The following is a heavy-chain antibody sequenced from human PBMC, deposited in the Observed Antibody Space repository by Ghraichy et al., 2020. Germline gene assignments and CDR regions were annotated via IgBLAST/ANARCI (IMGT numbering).Heavy chain of an antibody. CDR2: ISAYNGNT. D-gene: IGHD5-18*01. V-gene: IGHV1-18*01. Sequence: ASVKVSCKASGYTFTSYGISWVRQAPGQGLEWMGWISAYNGNTNYAQKLQGRVTMTTDTSTSTAYMELRSLRSDDTAVYYCARDGYSYGLETYYYGMDVWGQGTTVTVSS. CDR1: GYTFTSYG. J-gene: IGHJ6*02. CDR3: ARDGYSYGLETYYYGMDV.